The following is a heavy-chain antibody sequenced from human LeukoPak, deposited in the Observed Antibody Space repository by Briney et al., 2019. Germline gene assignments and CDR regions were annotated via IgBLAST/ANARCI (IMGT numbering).Heavy chain of an antibody. Sequence: GGSLRLSCAASGFTVSSNYMSWVRQAPGKGLERVSVIYSGGSTYYADSVKGRFTISRDNSKNTLYLQMNSLRAEDTAVYYCATVTAALYYYGMDVWGQGTTVTVSS. CDR3: ATVTAALYYYGMDV. D-gene: IGHD2-21*02. V-gene: IGHV3-66*02. CDR1: GFTVSSNY. CDR2: IYSGGST. J-gene: IGHJ6*02.